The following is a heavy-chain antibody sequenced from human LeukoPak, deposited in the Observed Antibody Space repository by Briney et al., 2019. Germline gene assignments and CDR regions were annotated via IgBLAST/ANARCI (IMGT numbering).Heavy chain of an antibody. J-gene: IGHJ4*02. D-gene: IGHD5-18*01. CDR3: ARGSYSPDFDC. CDR1: GGSISSYY. CDR2: IYYSGST. Sequence: PSETLSLTCTVSGGSISSYYWSWIRQPPGKGLEWIGYIYYSGSTNYNPSLKSRVTISVDTSKNQFSLKLSSVTAADTAVYYCARGSYSPDFDCWGQGTLVTVSS. V-gene: IGHV4-59*01.